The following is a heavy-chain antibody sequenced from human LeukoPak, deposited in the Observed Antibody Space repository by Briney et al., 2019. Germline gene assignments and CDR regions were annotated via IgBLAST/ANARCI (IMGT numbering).Heavy chain of an antibody. J-gene: IGHJ6*02. CDR3: ARGPPGYGMSV. Sequence: GASVKVSCKAAGYTFTGSYIHWVRQAPGQGLEWMGWINPNSGGTNYAQKFQGRVTKTRDTSISTAYKELSRLRSDDTAVDCGARGPPGYGMSVWGQGTTVTVSS. V-gene: IGHV1-2*02. CDR2: INPNSGGT. CDR1: GYTFTGSY.